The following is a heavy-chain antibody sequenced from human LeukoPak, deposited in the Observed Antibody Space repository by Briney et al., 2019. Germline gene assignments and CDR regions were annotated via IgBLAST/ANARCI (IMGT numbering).Heavy chain of an antibody. CDR1: GFTFSSYA. CDR3: AKRQTATKTFDY. CDR2: ISGSGGST. V-gene: IGHV3-23*01. Sequence: PGGSLRLSCAASGFTFSSYAMSWVRQAPGKGLEWVSAISGSGGSTYYADSVKGRFTISRDNSKSTLYLQMNSLRAEDTAVYYCAKRQTATKTFDYWGQGTLVTVSS. J-gene: IGHJ4*02. D-gene: IGHD5-24*01.